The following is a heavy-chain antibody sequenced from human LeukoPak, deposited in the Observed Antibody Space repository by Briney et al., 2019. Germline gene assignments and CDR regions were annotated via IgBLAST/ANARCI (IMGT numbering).Heavy chain of an antibody. CDR2: ISGDGGST. D-gene: IGHD3-10*01. V-gene: IGHV3-43*02. J-gene: IGHJ4*02. Sequence: PGGSLRLSCAASGFTFDDYAMHWVRQGPGKGLEWVSLISGDGGSTYYAGSLKGRFTISRDNSKNSLYLQMNSLRTEDTALYYCAKEEEGGYYRAFDYWGQGTLVTVSS. CDR1: GFTFDDYA. CDR3: AKEEEGGYYRAFDY.